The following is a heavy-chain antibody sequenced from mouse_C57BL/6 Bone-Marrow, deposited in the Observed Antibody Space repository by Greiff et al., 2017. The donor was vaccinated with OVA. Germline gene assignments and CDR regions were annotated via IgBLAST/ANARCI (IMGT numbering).Heavy chain of an antibody. D-gene: IGHD3-2*02. CDR1: GFNIKDDY. V-gene: IGHV14-4*01. Sequence: VQLKQSGAELVRPGASVKLSCTASGFNIKDDYMHWVKQRPEQGLEWIGWIDPENGDTEYASKFQGLATITAHKSSNPAYLQLSSLTSEDTAVYYRTTRRLREFAYWGQGALVTVSA. CDR2: IDPENGDT. J-gene: IGHJ3*01. CDR3: TTRRLREFAY.